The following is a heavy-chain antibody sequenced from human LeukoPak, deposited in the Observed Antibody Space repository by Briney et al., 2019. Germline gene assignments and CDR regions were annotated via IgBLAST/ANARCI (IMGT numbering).Heavy chain of an antibody. V-gene: IGHV3-48*04. CDR2: IGSSGLII. Sequence: GSLRLSCVASGFNFNNYSLNWVRQALGKGLEWVSYIGSSGLIIYYAGSVKGRLTISRDNAKNSLFLQMSSLRAEDTAVYYCARGISAVVPRAFDLWGQGTMVTVSS. D-gene: IGHD2-15*01. CDR3: ARGISAVVPRAFDL. J-gene: IGHJ3*01. CDR1: GFNFNNYS.